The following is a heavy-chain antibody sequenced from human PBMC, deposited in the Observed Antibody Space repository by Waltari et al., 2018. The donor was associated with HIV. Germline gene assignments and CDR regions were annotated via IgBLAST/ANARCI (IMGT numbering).Heavy chain of an antibody. CDR1: GGSISSGSYY. CDR2: IYTSGST. V-gene: IGHV4-61*02. CDR3: AGGMIFGVVTGSY. J-gene: IGHJ4*02. D-gene: IGHD3-3*01. Sequence: QVQLQESGPGLVKPSQTLSLTCPVSGGSISSGSYYWSWIRQPAGKGLEWIGRIYTSGSTNYNPSLKSRVTISVDTSKNQFSLKLSSVTAADTAVYYCAGGMIFGVVTGSYWGQGTLVTVSS.